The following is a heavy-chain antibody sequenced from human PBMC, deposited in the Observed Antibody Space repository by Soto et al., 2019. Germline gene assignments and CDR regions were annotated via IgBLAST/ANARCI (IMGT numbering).Heavy chain of an antibody. CDR2: IYYSGST. J-gene: IGHJ5*02. CDR3: ARGGGSSAGVYNWFDP. Sequence: SETLSLTCAVSGGSISSGGYSWSWIRQPPGKGLEWIGYIYYSGSTNYNPSLKSRVTISVDTSKNQFSLKLSSVTAADTAVYYCARGGGSSAGVYNWFDPWGQGTLVTVSS. CDR1: GGSISSGGYS. D-gene: IGHD6-6*01. V-gene: IGHV4-61*08.